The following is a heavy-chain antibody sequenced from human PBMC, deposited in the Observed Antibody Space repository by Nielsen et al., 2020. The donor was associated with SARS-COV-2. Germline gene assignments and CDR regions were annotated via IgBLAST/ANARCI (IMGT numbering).Heavy chain of an antibody. Sequence: LSLTCAASGFTFSGSAMHWVRQASGKGLEWVGRIRSYANDYATAYAASVKGRFTIPRDDSKNTAYLQMNSLKMEDTAVYYCSSPTVAYWGQGTLVTVSS. CDR3: SSPTVAY. CDR2: IRSYANDYAT. D-gene: IGHD4-23*01. V-gene: IGHV3-73*01. CDR1: GFTFSGSA. J-gene: IGHJ4*02.